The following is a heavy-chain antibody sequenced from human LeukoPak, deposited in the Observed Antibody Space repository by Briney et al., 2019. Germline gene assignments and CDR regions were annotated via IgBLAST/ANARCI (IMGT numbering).Heavy chain of an antibody. Sequence: ASVKVSCKASGGTFSSYAISWVRQAPGQGLEWMGWINPKSGGTNYAPKFLDRATMTTDTSISTAYMELHSLRPDDTAVYYCAREQTVPGDYFGSGFDYWGPGTLVTVSS. CDR2: INPKSGGT. J-gene: IGHJ4*02. D-gene: IGHD3-10*01. CDR1: GGTFSSYA. CDR3: AREQTVPGDYFGSGFDY. V-gene: IGHV1-2*02.